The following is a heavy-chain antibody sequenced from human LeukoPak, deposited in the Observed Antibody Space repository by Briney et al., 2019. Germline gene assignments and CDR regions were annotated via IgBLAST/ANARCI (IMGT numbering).Heavy chain of an antibody. D-gene: IGHD1-20*01. Sequence: QTGGSVRLSCVGSGFIFSNFWMYWVRQAPGKGLMWVSAMKTDGSSTIYVDSVKGRFTISRDNAKNTLYLQMNSLRAEDTAIYYCVNGITATSGWGQGTLVTVSS. J-gene: IGHJ4*02. CDR1: GFIFSNFW. CDR2: MKTDGSST. CDR3: VNGITATSG. V-gene: IGHV3-74*01.